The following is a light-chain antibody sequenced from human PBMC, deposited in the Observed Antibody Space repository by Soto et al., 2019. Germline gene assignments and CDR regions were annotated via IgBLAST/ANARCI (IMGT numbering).Light chain of an antibody. CDR2: DAS. CDR1: QSISNY. J-gene: IGKJ2*01. Sequence: EIVLTQSPATLSLSPGERATLSCRASQSISNYLAWYQQKPGQAPRLLIYDASNRTTGIPARFRGSGSGTDFTLTISSLEPEDFAVYYCQQHSNWPPVTFGQGTKLEIK. V-gene: IGKV3-11*01. CDR3: QQHSNWPPVT.